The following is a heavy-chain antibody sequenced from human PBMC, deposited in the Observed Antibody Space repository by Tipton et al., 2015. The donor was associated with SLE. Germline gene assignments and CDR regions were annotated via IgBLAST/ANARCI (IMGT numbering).Heavy chain of an antibody. CDR3: TTRLAYCGGDCYQY. J-gene: IGHJ4*02. V-gene: IGHV3-15*01. Sequence: SLRLSCAASGFTFSNAWMSWVRQAPGKGLGWVGRIKSKTDGGTTDYAAPVKGRFTISRDDSKNTLYLQMNSLKTEDTAVYYCTTRLAYCGGDCYQYWGQGTLVTVSS. CDR2: IKSKTDGGTT. CDR1: GFTFSNAW. D-gene: IGHD2-21*01.